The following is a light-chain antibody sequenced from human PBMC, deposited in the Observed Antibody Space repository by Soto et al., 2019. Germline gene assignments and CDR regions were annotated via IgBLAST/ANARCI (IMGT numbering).Light chain of an antibody. Sequence: EIGLTQSPGTLSLSPGERATLSCRASQSVSSSYLAWYQQKPGQAPRLLIYGASSRATGIPDRFSGSGSGTDFTLTISRLEPEDFAVYYCQQYGSSPKTCGQGTKVEIK. CDR3: QQYGSSPKT. CDR1: QSVSSSY. J-gene: IGKJ1*01. CDR2: GAS. V-gene: IGKV3-20*01.